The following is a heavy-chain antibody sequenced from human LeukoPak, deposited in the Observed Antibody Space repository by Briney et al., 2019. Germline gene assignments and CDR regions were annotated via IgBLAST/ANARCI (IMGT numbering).Heavy chain of an antibody. J-gene: IGHJ4*02. CDR3: ARGSSSSWSYLDY. Sequence: ASVKVSCKASGYTFTGYFIHWVRQAPGQGLEWMGWINPNSRGTNYAQKFQGRVTMPRDTSISTAYMELSSLKSVDTAVYYCARGSSSSWSYLDYWGQGTLVTVSS. CDR2: INPNSRGT. V-gene: IGHV1-2*02. D-gene: IGHD6-13*01. CDR1: GYTFTGYF.